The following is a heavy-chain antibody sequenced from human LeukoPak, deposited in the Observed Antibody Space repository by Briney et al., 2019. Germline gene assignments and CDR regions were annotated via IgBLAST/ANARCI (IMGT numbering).Heavy chain of an antibody. V-gene: IGHV3-49*03. CDR2: IRSKAYGGTT. D-gene: IGHD2-2*02. CDR1: GFTFGDYA. CDR3: SSPADRSLYFDP. Sequence: GGSLRLSCTASGFTFGDYAMSWFRQAPGEGLEWVGFIRSKAYGGTTEYAASVKGRFTISRDDSKSIAYLQMNSLKTEDTAVYYCSSPADRSLYFDPWGQGTLVTVSS. J-gene: IGHJ5*02.